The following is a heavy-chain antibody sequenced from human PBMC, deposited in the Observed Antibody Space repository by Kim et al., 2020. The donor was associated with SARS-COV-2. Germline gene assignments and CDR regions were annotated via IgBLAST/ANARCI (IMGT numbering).Heavy chain of an antibody. J-gene: IGHJ6*02. D-gene: IGHD3-22*01. V-gene: IGHV4-59*01. CDR1: GGSISSYY. CDR2: SYNSGST. CDR3: ARGYYYDSIYYYYDIDV. Sequence: SETLSLTCTVSGGSISSYYWCWIRQPPGTGLEWIGYSYNSGSTNYNPSLKTRVSISVDTSKNQFSLNLSSVTAADTAVYYCARGYYYDSIYYYYDIDVWGQGTTVTVSS.